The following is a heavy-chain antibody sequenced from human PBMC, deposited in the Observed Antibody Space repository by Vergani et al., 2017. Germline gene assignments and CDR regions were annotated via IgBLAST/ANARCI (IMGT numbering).Heavy chain of an antibody. CDR2: IDHTGRP. V-gene: IGHV4-34*01. J-gene: IGHJ6*03. CDR3: ARVNTETNGHLYSCYYIDV. CDR1: GGSFTSYH. D-gene: IGHD4-11*01. Sequence: QVQLQQWGGGLLKPSETLSLTCVVNGGSFTSYHWTWIRQSPGEGLEWVGDIDHTGRPDYNPSLKSRLTMSVDKSRNKFSLTLNSVTATDTAIYFCARVNTETNGHLYSCYYIDVWVQGTAVTVS.